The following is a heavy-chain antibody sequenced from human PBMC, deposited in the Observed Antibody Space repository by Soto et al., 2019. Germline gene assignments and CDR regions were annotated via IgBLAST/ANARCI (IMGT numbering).Heavy chain of an antibody. CDR1: GGSISSYY. Sequence: SETLSLTCTVSGGSISSYYWSWIRQPPGKGLEWIGYIYYSGSTNYNPSLKSRVTISVDTSKNQFSLKLSSVTAADTAVYYCARDNYGRGYFEYWGQGTLVTVSS. D-gene: IGHD4-17*01. V-gene: IGHV4-59*01. J-gene: IGHJ4*02. CDR2: IYYSGST. CDR3: ARDNYGRGYFEY.